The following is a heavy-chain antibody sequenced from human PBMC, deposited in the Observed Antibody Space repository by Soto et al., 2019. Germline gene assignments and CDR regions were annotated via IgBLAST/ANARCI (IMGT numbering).Heavy chain of an antibody. D-gene: IGHD3-3*01. CDR3: VRDRDDFWSGYFWFDP. CDR1: GFTFSNYW. V-gene: IGHV3-74*01. J-gene: IGHJ5*02. CDR2: INGDGSSR. Sequence: GGSLRLSCAASGFTFSNYWMHWVREAPGKGLEWVSRINGDGSSRNYADSVKGRFTISRDNAKNTLYLQMNSLRAEDTAVYYCVRDRDDFWSGYFWFDPWGQGTLVTVSS.